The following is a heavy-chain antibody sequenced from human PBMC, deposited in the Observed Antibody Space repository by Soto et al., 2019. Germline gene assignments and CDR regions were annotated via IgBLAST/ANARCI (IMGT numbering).Heavy chain of an antibody. CDR1: GGSISSPTYY. CDR2: IFYNGRT. CDR3: ARGGFSPDEEPAWFDP. D-gene: IGHD3-16*01. Sequence: SETLSLTCSVSGGSISSPTYYWGWVRRAPGGGPEWIGNIFYNGRTDYNPSLQSRVTISVDTSKNQFSLRLASVTAADTAVYYCARGGFSPDEEPAWFDPWGHGPLVPVSS. V-gene: IGHV4-39*01. J-gene: IGHJ5*02.